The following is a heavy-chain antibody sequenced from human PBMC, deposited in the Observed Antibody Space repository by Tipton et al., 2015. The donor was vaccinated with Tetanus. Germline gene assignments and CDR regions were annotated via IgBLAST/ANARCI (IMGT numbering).Heavy chain of an antibody. CDR2: VSGSGDNT. D-gene: IGHD3-10*01. Sequence: SLRLSCVGSGFTFRNSAMNWVRQAPGKGLEWVSAVSGSGDNTYYADSVRGRFTISRDNSKNTLYLQMNSLRAEDTALYYCATPRNTSEMYYILENWGQGILVTVSS. CDR3: ATPRNTSEMYYILEN. J-gene: IGHJ4*02. CDR1: GFTFRNSA. V-gene: IGHV3-23*01.